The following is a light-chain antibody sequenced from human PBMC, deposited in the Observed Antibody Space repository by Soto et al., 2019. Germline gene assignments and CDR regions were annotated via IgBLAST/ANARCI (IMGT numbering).Light chain of an antibody. CDR3: QQYGNSPPFT. Sequence: EIGLTQSPGTLSLSPGERATLSCRASQSVSSSYLAWYQQRPGQAPRLLIYGASSRATGIPDRFSGSGSGTDFTLTINRLEPEDFAVYFCQQYGNSPPFTFGQGTKVDIK. V-gene: IGKV3-20*01. J-gene: IGKJ2*01. CDR2: GAS. CDR1: QSVSSSY.